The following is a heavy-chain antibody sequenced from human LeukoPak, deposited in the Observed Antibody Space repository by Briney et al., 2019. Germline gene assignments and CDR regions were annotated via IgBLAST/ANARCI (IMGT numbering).Heavy chain of an antibody. Sequence: ASVKVSCKASGYTFTSYYMHWVRQAPGQGLEWMGIINPSGGSTSYAQKFQGRVTMTTEISTDTAYMELSSLRSDDTGVYYCARGHGYYYYMDVWGQGTTVTVSS. CDR1: GYTFTSYY. V-gene: IGHV1-46*01. D-gene: IGHD3-3*01. J-gene: IGHJ6*03. CDR2: INPSGGST. CDR3: ARGHGYYYYMDV.